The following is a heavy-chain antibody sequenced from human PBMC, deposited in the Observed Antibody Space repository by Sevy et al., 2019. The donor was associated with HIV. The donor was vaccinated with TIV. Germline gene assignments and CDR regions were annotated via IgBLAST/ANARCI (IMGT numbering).Heavy chain of an antibody. J-gene: IGHJ4*02. CDR2: IYYSGST. V-gene: IGHV4-39*02. D-gene: IGHD6-13*01. CDR3: AREGPRIAQFDY. Sequence: ETLSLTCTVSGDSISNNDYYWAWIRQPPGKGLDWIGSIYYSGSTYYTPSLKSRVTISVDTSKNQFSLKLRSVTTADTAVYYRAREGPRIAQFDYWGQGTLVTVSS. CDR1: GDSISNNDYY.